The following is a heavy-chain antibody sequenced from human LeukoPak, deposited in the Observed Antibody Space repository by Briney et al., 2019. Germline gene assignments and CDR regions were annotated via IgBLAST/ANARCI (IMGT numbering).Heavy chain of an antibody. D-gene: IGHD2-2*02. CDR3: ARCSRSSTDCYSAFDI. CDR2: ITNWNGGST. J-gene: IGHJ3*02. Sequence: GGSLRLSCGASGFAFHDYGMSWVRHSTGKGLEWVSAITNWNGGSTGYADSVRGRFTISRDNAKNSLYPQMNSLRAEDTALYYCARCSRSSTDCYSAFDIWGQGTMVTVSS. CDR1: GFAFHDYG. V-gene: IGHV3-20*04.